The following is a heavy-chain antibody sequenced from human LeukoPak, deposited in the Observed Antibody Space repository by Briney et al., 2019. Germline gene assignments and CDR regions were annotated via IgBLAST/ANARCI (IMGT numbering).Heavy chain of an antibody. D-gene: IGHD6-13*01. V-gene: IGHV3-23*01. Sequence: AGGSLRLSCAASGFTFSSYAMSWVRQAPGKGLERVSAISGSGGSTYYADSVKGRFTISRDNSKNTLYLQMNSLRAEDTAVYYCADDSPGIAAAAPFGAYWGQGTLVTVSS. CDR3: ADDSPGIAAAAPFGAY. CDR1: GFTFSSYA. J-gene: IGHJ4*02. CDR2: ISGSGGST.